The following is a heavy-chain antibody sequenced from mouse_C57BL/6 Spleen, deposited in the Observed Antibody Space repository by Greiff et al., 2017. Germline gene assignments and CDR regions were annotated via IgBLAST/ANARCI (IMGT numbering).Heavy chain of an antibody. D-gene: IGHD2-4*01. J-gene: IGHJ1*03. CDR2: IDPSDSYT. V-gene: IGHV1-59*01. Sequence: QVQLKQPGAELVRPGTSVKLSCKASGYTFTSYWMHWVKQRPGQGLEWIGVIDPSDSYTNYNQKFKGKATLTVDTSSSTAYMQLSSLTSEDSAVYYCARGEDDYDGWYFDVWGTGTTVTVSS. CDR3: ARGEDDYDGWYFDV. CDR1: GYTFTSYW.